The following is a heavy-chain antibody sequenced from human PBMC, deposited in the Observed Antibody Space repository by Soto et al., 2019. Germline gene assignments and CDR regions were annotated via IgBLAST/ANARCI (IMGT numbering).Heavy chain of an antibody. J-gene: IGHJ1*01. V-gene: IGHV3-23*01. Sequence: PGGSLRLSCAASGFTFSSYAMSWVRQAPGKGLEWVSAISGSGGSTYCADSVKGRFTISRDNSKNTLYLQTNSLRAEDTAVYYCSKDKKVDIVATIPRSPFYGYCGQGNLLTVFS. CDR2: ISGSGGST. D-gene: IGHD5-12*01. CDR1: GFTFSSYA. CDR3: SKDKKVDIVATIPRSPFYGY.